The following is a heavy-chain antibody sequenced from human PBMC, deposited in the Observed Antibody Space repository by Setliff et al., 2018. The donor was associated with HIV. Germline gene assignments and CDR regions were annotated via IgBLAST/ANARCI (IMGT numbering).Heavy chain of an antibody. CDR1: GFTFSSYG. Sequence: GGSLRLSCAASGFTFSSYGMHWVRQAPGKGLKWVAVISYDGTNKYYTDSVKGRFTISRDNSKNTLYLQLNSLRAEDTAVYYCARPLMGAPTGSLYLYYYMAVWGKGTTVTVSS. CDR2: ISYDGTNK. J-gene: IGHJ6*03. CDR3: ARPLMGAPTGSLYLYYYMAV. V-gene: IGHV3-30*19. D-gene: IGHD3-10*01.